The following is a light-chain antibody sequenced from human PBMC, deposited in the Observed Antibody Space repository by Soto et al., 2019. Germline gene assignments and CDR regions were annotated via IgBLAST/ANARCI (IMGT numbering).Light chain of an antibody. J-gene: IGKJ4*01. CDR3: RQDKHYPLT. CDR1: QDIYKD. Sequence: AVQVTQAPSSLSASVGDRVTITCRTSQDIYKDLGWYQQKPGKAPKLLIYDTSKLESGVTSRFSGTGFGTDFTLTISSLQPEDMAIYYCRQDKHYPLTSGGGTKGEF. V-gene: IGKV1-6*01. CDR2: DTS.